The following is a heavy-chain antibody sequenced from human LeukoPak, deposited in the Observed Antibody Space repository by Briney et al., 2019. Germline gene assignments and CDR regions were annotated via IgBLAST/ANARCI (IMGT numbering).Heavy chain of an antibody. Sequence: PSETLSLTCTVSGGSISSYYWSWIRQPPGKGLEWIGYIYYSGSTNYNPSLKSRVTISVDTSKNQFSLKLSSVTAADTAVYYCARQGDYYDSSGDAFDIWGQGTMVTVSS. J-gene: IGHJ3*02. CDR1: GGSISSYY. CDR2: IYYSGST. D-gene: IGHD3-22*01. V-gene: IGHV4-59*08. CDR3: ARQGDYYDSSGDAFDI.